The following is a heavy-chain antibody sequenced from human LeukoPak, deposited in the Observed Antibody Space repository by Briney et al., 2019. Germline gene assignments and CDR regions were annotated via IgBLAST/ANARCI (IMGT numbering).Heavy chain of an antibody. CDR3: AGSHYDFWSGYRNDAFDI. CDR2: IYCSGST. D-gene: IGHD3-3*01. Sequence: SETLSLTCTVSGGSISSSSYYWGWIRQPPGKGLEWIGSIYCSGSTCYNPSLKSRVTISVDTSKNQFSLKLSSVTAADTAVYYCAGSHYDFWSGYRNDAFDIWGQGTMVTVSS. V-gene: IGHV4-39*07. J-gene: IGHJ3*02. CDR1: GGSISSSSYY.